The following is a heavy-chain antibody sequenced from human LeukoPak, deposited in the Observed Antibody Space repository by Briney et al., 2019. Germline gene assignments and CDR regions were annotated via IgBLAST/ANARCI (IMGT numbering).Heavy chain of an antibody. V-gene: IGHV4-4*07. J-gene: IGHJ5*02. D-gene: IGHD6-13*01. CDR2: IYTSGST. CDR1: GVSINNYY. Sequence: SETLSLTCTVSGVSINNYYWTWIRQPAGKGLEWIGRIYTSGSTNYNPSLKSRVTMSVDTSKNQFSLKLTSVTAADTAVYFCVRHFHGSGYVVDLWGQGTLVTVSS. CDR3: VRHFHGSGYVVDL.